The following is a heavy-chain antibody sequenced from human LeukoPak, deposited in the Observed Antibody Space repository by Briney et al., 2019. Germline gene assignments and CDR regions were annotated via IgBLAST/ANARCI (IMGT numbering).Heavy chain of an antibody. Sequence: ASVKVSCKVSGYTLTELSMHWVRQAPGKGLEWMGGFDPEDGETIYAQKFQDRVTMTEDTSTDTAYMELSSLRSEDTAVYYCATAGGIGRDSSGFPDCWGQGTLVTVSS. J-gene: IGHJ4*02. CDR2: FDPEDGET. CDR3: ATAGGIGRDSSGFPDC. V-gene: IGHV1-24*01. D-gene: IGHD3-22*01. CDR1: GYTLTELS.